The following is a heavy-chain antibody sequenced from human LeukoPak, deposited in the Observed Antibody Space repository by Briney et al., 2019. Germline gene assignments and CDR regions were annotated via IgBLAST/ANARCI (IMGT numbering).Heavy chain of an antibody. D-gene: IGHD1-26*01. CDR2: LSSSTI. CDR1: GFTFSSYS. J-gene: IGHJ3*02. CDR3: ARDGSYYDAFDI. Sequence: GGSLRLSGAASGFTFSSYSMNWVRQAPGKGLEGVSYLSSSTIYYAHSVKGRFTISRDNAKNSLYLQMTSLRAEDTAVYYCARDGSYYDAFDIWGQGTMVTVSS. V-gene: IGHV3-48*04.